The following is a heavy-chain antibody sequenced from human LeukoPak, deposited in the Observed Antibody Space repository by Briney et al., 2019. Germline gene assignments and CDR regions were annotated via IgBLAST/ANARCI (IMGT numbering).Heavy chain of an antibody. CDR1: GFTVSSNY. D-gene: IGHD5-24*01. CDR2: IYSGGST. V-gene: IGHV3-53*01. Sequence: GGSLRLSCAASGFTVSSNYMSWVRQAPGKGLEWVSVIYSGGSTYYADSVKGRFTISRDNSKNTLYLQMNSLRAEDTAVYYCARANPSEGWLQLDYWGQGTLVTVSS. CDR3: ARANPSEGWLQLDY. J-gene: IGHJ4*02.